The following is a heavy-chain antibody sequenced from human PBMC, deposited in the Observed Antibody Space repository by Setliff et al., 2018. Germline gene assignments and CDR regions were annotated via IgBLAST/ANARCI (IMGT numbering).Heavy chain of an antibody. CDR2: TIPMFGTT. CDR3: VREGVDSRSSTDYRYYMDV. Sequence: EASVKVSCKASGGTFSSYGITWVRQAPGQGLEWMGGTIPMFGTTNYARKFQGRVTIITDESTSTAYMQLSSLGSEDTAVYYCVREGVDSRSSTDYRYYMDVWGEGTTVTVSS. J-gene: IGHJ6*03. D-gene: IGHD3-22*01. CDR1: GGTFSSYG. V-gene: IGHV1-69*05.